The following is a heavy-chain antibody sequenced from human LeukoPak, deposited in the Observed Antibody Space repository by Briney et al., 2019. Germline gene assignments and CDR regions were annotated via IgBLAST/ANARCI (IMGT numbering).Heavy chain of an antibody. CDR2: IYYSGSGST. D-gene: IGHD3-10*01. CDR3: ARLRPSGMGGGFDY. V-gene: IGHV4-59*01. CDR1: GGSIINSY. J-gene: IGHJ4*02. Sequence: SETLSLTCTVCGGSIINSYWSWLRQPPGKGLEWIGYIYYSGSGSTNYNPSLKSRVTISVDTSKIHFSLKLSSVTAADTAVYYCARLRPSGMGGGFDYWGQETLVTVSP.